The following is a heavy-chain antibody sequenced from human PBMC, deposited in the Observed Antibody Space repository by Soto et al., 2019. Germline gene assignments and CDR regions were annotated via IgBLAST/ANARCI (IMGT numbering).Heavy chain of an antibody. J-gene: IGHJ6*02. CDR2: VSGSGGSI. V-gene: IGHV3-23*01. CDR1: GFTFNTYA. Sequence: GGSLRLSCAASGFTFNTYAMNWVRQAPGKGLEWLSTVSGSGGSIFNAESVKGRFTIARDNTRSTVYLRISSLRADDSAVYYCARDGGGASYPYCYYAFDVWGQGTTVTVSS. CDR3: ARDGGGASYPYCYYAFDV. D-gene: IGHD1-26*01.